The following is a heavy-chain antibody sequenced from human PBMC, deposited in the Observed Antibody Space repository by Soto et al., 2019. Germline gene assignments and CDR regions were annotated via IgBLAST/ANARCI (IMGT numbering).Heavy chain of an antibody. V-gene: IGHV3-23*01. Sequence: DVQLLESGGGLVQPGGSLTLSCAASRFTFSDFAMSWVRQAPGKGQEWVSSIGGLGSDTYYADPVKGRFTISRDNSKNTLYLQMDGLRDEDTALYYCAKDAVPYNGKWDWFDSWGQGTLVIVS. CDR2: IGGLGSDT. CDR3: AKDAVPYNGKWDWFDS. D-gene: IGHD1-20*01. J-gene: IGHJ5*01. CDR1: RFTFSDFA.